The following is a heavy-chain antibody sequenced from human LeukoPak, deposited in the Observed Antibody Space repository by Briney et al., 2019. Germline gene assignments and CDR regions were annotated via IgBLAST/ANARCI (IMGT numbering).Heavy chain of an antibody. Sequence: ASVKVSCKASGYTFTGYYMHWVRQAPGQGLEWMGWINPNSGGTNYAQKFQGRVTMTRDTSISTAYMELSRLRSDDTAVYYCAREVRSGSYWGAYYYYYYMDVWGKGTTVTVSS. CDR3: AREVRSGSYWGAYYYYYYMDV. D-gene: IGHD1-26*01. CDR1: GYTFTGYY. J-gene: IGHJ6*03. CDR2: INPNSGGT. V-gene: IGHV1-2*02.